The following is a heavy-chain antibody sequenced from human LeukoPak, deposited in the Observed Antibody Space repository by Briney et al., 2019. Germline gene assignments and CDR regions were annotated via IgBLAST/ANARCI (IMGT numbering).Heavy chain of an antibody. CDR2: IYYSGST. Sequence: PSETLSLTCTVSGGSISSYYWSWIRQPPGKGLEWIGYIYYSGSTNYNPSLKSRVTISVDTSMNQFSLKLSSVTAADTAVYYCARDRWDGYNSYYYYYGMDVWGQGTTVTVSS. CDR1: GGSISSYY. D-gene: IGHD5-24*01. V-gene: IGHV4-59*01. J-gene: IGHJ6*02. CDR3: ARDRWDGYNSYYYYYGMDV.